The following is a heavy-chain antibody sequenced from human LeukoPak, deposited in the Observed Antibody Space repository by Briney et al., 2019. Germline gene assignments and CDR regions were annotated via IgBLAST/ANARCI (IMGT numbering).Heavy chain of an antibody. V-gene: IGHV4-59*12. CDR1: GGSISRYY. J-gene: IGHJ5*02. Sequence: SETLSLTCSVSGGSISRYYWSWMRQPPGKGLECIGYIYYSGSTNYNPSLKSRVTMSVDTSKNQFSLKLSSVTAADTAVYYCARDRWRGYSSGSWFDPWGQGTLVTVSS. CDR3: ARDRWRGYSSGSWFDP. D-gene: IGHD6-19*01. CDR2: IYYSGST.